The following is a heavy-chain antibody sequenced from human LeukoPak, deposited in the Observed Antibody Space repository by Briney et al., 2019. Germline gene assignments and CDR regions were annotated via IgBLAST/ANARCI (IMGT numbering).Heavy chain of an antibody. CDR3: TRLAGGDAFDI. J-gene: IGHJ3*02. V-gene: IGHV3-73*01. CDR2: IRSKANGYTT. D-gene: IGHD2-15*01. Sequence: VGSLRLSCAASGFTFSGSAMHWVRQASGKGLEWVGRIRSKANGYTTAYGASVKGRFTISRDDSQRATYVQMNSLKIEDTAVYYCTRLAGGDAFDIWGPGTMVTVSS. CDR1: GFTFSGSA.